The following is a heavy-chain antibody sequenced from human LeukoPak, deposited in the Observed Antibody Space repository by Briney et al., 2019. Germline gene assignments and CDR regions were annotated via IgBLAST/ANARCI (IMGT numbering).Heavy chain of an antibody. CDR2: MNPNSGNT. D-gene: IGHD3-10*01. CDR1: GYTFTSYD. V-gene: IGHV1-8*01. Sequence: HGASVKVSCKASGYTFTSYDINWVRQATGQGLEWMGWMNPNSGNTGYAQKFQGRVTMTRNTSISTAYMELSSLRSEDTAVYYCARWLSYYGSGGYYYMDVWGKGTTVTISS. J-gene: IGHJ6*03. CDR3: ARWLSYYGSGGYYYMDV.